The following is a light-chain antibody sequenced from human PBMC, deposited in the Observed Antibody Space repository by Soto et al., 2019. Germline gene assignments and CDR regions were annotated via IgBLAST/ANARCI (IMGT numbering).Light chain of an antibody. CDR1: SGHSSDI. CDR3: ETWDSNTHTV. J-gene: IGLJ3*02. V-gene: IGLV4-60*02. Sequence: QLVLTQSSSASASLGSSVKLTCTLSSGHSSDIIAWHQQQPGQAPRYLMKLEGSGSYTKGSGVPDRCSGSSSGADRYLTISNPQVEDEADYYCETWDSNTHTVFGGGTKLTVL. CDR2: LEGSGSY.